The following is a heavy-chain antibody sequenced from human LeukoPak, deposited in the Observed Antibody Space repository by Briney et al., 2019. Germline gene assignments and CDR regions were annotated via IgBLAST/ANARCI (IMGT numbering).Heavy chain of an antibody. D-gene: IGHD6-19*01. CDR2: ISDDGSNK. Sequence: GTSLRLSYAASASTFSIYGMRCVRQHPGDGMEWVSSISDDGSNKYYADSVKGRFTISRDNSKNTLYLQMNSLRPEDTAVYYCAKDRSSGWYSFQHWGQGTLVSVSS. J-gene: IGHJ1*01. V-gene: IGHV3-30*18. CDR1: ASTFSIYG. CDR3: AKDRSSGWYSFQH.